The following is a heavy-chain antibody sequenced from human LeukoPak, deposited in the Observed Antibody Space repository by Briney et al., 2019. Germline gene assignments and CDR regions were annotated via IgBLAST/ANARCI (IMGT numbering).Heavy chain of an antibody. J-gene: IGHJ4*02. CDR3: ARSLSSYGTLYFDY. CDR2: IGSSSNYI. CDR1: GFTFSSYS. V-gene: IGHV3-21*01. D-gene: IGHD5-18*01. Sequence: GSLRLSCAASGFTFSSYSMNWVRQAPGKGLEWVSSIGSSSNYIYYADSVKGRFTISRDNAKNSLYLQMNSLRAEDTAVYHCARSLSSYGTLYFDYWGQGTLVTVSS.